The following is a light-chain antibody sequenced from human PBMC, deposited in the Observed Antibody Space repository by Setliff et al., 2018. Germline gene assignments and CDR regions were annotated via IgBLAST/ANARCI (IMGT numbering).Light chain of an antibody. Sequence: QSVLTQPASVSGSPGQSITISCTGTSSDVGGYKYVSWYQQHPGKAPKLMIYEVSNRPSGVSNRFSGSKSGNTASLTISGLQAEDEADYYCCSYTSSDTVVFGTGTKVTGL. V-gene: IGLV2-14*01. J-gene: IGLJ1*01. CDR3: CSYTSSDTVV. CDR2: EVS. CDR1: SSDVGGYKY.